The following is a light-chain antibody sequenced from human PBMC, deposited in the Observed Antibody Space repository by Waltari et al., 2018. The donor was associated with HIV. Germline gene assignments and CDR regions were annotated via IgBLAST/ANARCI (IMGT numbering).Light chain of an antibody. Sequence: DIQMTQSPSSLSTSVGDRVTIACRSSHNITTYLNWYQQKPGKAPKLLIFSSSTLQRGVPSRFSGSGSETDFTLSITSPQPDDSATYYCQQTYSSPLTCGGGTRVEI. CDR2: SSS. CDR1: HNITTY. CDR3: QQTYSSPLT. V-gene: IGKV1-39*01. J-gene: IGKJ4*01.